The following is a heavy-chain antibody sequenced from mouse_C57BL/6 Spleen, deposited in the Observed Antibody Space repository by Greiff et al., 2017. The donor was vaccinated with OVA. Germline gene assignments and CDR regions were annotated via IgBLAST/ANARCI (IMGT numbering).Heavy chain of an antibody. J-gene: IGHJ2*01. CDR2: IYPGSGNT. CDR3: ARENSNYVGY. V-gene: IGHV1-66*01. D-gene: IGHD2-5*01. CDR1: GYSFTSYY. Sequence: LQQSGPELVKPGASVKISCKASGYSFTSYYIHWVKQRPGQGLEWIGWIYPGSGNTKYNEKFKGKATLTADTSSSTAYMQLSSLTSEDSAVYYCARENSNYVGYWGQGTTLTVSS.